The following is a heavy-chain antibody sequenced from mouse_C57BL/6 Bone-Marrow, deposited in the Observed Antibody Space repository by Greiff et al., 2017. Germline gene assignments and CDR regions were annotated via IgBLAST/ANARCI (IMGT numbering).Heavy chain of an antibody. Sequence: VQLQQSGAELVRPGASVKLSCTASGFNIKDDYMHWVKQRPEQGLEWIGWIDPANGDTEYASKFQGKATITADTSSNTAYLQLTSLTSEDTAVYYCSYTWFAYWGQGTLVTVSA. J-gene: IGHJ3*01. V-gene: IGHV14-4*01. CDR1: GFNIKDDY. CDR3: SYTWFAY. CDR2: IDPANGDT. D-gene: IGHD2-12*01.